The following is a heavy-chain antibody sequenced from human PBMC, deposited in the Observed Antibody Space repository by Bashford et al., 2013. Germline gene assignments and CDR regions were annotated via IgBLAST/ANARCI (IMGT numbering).Heavy chain of an antibody. CDR3: ARDGVRYYGSGSTFDY. CDR2: IYPAGST. Sequence: GGSLRLSCAASGITVDGEFFNWFRQAPGKRLEWVSNIYPAGSTRYADSVKGRFTISRDTSKNTLYLQMNSLRAEDTAVYYCARDGVRYYGSGSTFDYWGQGTLVTVSS. J-gene: IGHJ4*02. CDR1: GITVDGEF. V-gene: IGHV3-66*02. D-gene: IGHD3-10*01.